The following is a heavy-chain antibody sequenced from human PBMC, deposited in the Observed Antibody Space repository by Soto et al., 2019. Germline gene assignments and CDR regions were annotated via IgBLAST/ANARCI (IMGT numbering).Heavy chain of an antibody. CDR1: GFTVSSNY. CDR2: IYSGGST. CDR3: ARDKVPGIAVAGTFPYWYFDL. J-gene: IGHJ2*01. V-gene: IGHV3-53*01. Sequence: EVQLVESGGGLIQPGGSLRLSCAASGFTVSSNYMSWVRQAPGKGLKWVSVIYSGGSTYYADSVKGRFTISRDNSKNTLYLQMNSLRAEDTAVYYCARDKVPGIAVAGTFPYWYFDLWGRGTLVTVSS. D-gene: IGHD6-19*01.